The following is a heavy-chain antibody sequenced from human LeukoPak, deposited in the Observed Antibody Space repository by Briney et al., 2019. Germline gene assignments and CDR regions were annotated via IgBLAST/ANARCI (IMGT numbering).Heavy chain of an antibody. CDR2: INPNSGTT. J-gene: IGHJ6*03. CDR1: GYTFTDYY. CDR3: ARDGHVVVIGGENYMDV. V-gene: IGHV1-2*02. Sequence: ASVNVSCKTYGYTFTDYYIHWVRQAPGQGLGWMAWINPNSGTTNYAQRFQGRVTMTRDTSISTAYVELSRPGSDDTAVYYCARDGHVVVIGGENYMDVWGKGTTVTVSS. D-gene: IGHD2-21*01.